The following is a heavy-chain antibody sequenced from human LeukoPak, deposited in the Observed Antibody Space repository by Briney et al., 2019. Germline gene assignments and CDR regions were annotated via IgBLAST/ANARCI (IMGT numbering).Heavy chain of an antibody. D-gene: IGHD3-22*01. J-gene: IGHJ4*02. CDR2: IIPIFGTA. CDR1: GGTFSSYA. V-gene: IGHV1-69*13. Sequence: SVKVSCKASGGTFSSYAISWVRQAPGQGLEWMGGIIPIFGTANYAQKFQGRVTITADESTSTAYMELSSLRSEDTAVYYCASFNYYDSSGYYIYWGQGTPVTVSS. CDR3: ASFNYYDSSGYYIY.